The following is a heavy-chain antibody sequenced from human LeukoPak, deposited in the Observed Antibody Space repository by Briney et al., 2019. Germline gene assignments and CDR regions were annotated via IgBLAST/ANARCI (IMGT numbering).Heavy chain of an antibody. J-gene: IGHJ3*02. CDR3: ARPYYDILTGYSPGVAFDI. V-gene: IGHV4-34*01. CDR2: INHSGST. D-gene: IGHD3-9*01. CDR1: GGTFSGYY. Sequence: SETLSLTCAVDGGTFSGYYWSWIRQPPGKGLEWIGEINHSGSTNYNPSLKSRVTISVDTSKNQFSLKLSSVTAADTAVYYCARPYYDILTGYSPGVAFDIWGQGTMVTVSS.